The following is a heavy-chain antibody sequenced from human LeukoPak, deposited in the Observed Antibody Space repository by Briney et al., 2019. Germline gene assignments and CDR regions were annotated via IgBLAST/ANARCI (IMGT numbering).Heavy chain of an antibody. CDR3: ATSVPEFGELLDS. CDR1: GFTFRTDW. Sequence: GGSLRLSCTASGFTFRTDWVTWVRQAPGKGLEWVANINDNGKEKYYVDFVKGRFSISRDNAKNSVYLQMNSLRVEDTAIYYCATSVPEFGELLDSWGHGALVTVSS. V-gene: IGHV3-7*03. J-gene: IGHJ5*01. CDR2: INDNGKEK. D-gene: IGHD3-10*01.